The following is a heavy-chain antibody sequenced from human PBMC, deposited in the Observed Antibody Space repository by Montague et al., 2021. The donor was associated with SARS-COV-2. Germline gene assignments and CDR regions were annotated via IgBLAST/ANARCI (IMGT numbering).Heavy chain of an antibody. V-gene: IGHV2-5*04. CDR1: GISLISDGVG. CDR3: VHGLLLSSLSVVDF. J-gene: IGHJ4*02. Sequence: PALVKPTQTLTLTCTFSGISLISDGVGVGWIRQPPGKALEWLALLFWNDDKRFNSSLKNRLTVTKDTSKNQVVLTMTNMDPLDTGTYYCVHGLLLSSLSVVDFWGQGTLVTVAS. CDR2: LFWNDDK.